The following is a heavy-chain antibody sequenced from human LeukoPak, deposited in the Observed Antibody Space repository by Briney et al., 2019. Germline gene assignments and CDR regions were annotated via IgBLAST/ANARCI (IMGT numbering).Heavy chain of an antibody. J-gene: IGHJ4*02. D-gene: IGHD3-3*01. Sequence: QPGGSLRLSCAASGFTFTTYWMTWVRQAPGRGLEWVSAISGSGGSTYYADSVKGRFTISRDNSKNTLYLQMNSLRAEDTAVYYCAKLPGVTIFGVVITYYFDYWGQGTLVTVSS. V-gene: IGHV3-23*01. CDR3: AKLPGVTIFGVVITYYFDY. CDR1: GFTFTTYW. CDR2: ISGSGGST.